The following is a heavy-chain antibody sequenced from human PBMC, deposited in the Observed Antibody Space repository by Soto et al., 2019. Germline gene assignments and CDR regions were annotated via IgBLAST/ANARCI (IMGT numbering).Heavy chain of an antibody. J-gene: IGHJ6*02. Sequence: SETLSLTCAVYGGSFSGYYWSWIRQPPGKGLEWIGEINHSGSTNYNPSLKSRVTISVDTSKNQFSLKLSSVTAADTAVYYCASRNMVRGVKGCGMDVWGQGTTVTVS. D-gene: IGHD3-10*01. CDR1: GGSFSGYY. CDR3: ASRNMVRGVKGCGMDV. CDR2: INHSGST. V-gene: IGHV4-34*01.